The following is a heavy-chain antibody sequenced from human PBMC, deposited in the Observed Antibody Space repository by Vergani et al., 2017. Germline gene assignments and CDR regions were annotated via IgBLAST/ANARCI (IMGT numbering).Heavy chain of an antibody. CDR2: IFYSGTT. J-gene: IGHJ6*03. CDR3: ARVDTQVPATSHFYYMDV. CDR1: GGSISSGDYY. D-gene: IGHD6-25*01. V-gene: IGHV4-31*03. Sequence: QVQLQESGPGLVKPSQTLSLTCTVSGGSISSGDYYWSWIRQPPGKGLEWIGYIFYSGTTYDNPSLRSRLTISVDTSQNQLSLKLRSVTAADTAVYYCARVDTQVPATSHFYYMDVWGKGTTVVVSS.